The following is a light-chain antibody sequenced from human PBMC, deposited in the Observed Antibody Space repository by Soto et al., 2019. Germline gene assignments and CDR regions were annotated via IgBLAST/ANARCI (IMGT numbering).Light chain of an antibody. CDR1: SSNIGINY. J-gene: IGLJ1*01. CDR3: AAWDDSLRGYV. CDR2: RSN. Sequence: QSVLTQSPSASGNPGQRATISCSGSSSNIGINYVYWYQQLPGTAPKLLIYRSNQRPSGVPDRFSGSKSGTSASLAISGLRFEDEADYYCAAWDDSLRGYVFGTGTKVTVL. V-gene: IGLV1-47*01.